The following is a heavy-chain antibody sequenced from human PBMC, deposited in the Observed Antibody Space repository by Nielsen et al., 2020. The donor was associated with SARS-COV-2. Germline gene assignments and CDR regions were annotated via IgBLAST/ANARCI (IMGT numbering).Heavy chain of an antibody. CDR1: GLTVTRNY. CDR2: IYSVGSK. CDR3: SYRNQRDD. Sequence: RESLSLSCAAYGLTVTRNYMSWVSQAPGKWLEWDSVIYSVGSKYYADAVKGRFTIPGDNSKNQLYLQVNNLTTDNTAVYYSSYRNQRDDWGQGTLVTVSS. J-gene: IGHJ4*02. D-gene: IGHD1-14*01. V-gene: IGHV3-53*01.